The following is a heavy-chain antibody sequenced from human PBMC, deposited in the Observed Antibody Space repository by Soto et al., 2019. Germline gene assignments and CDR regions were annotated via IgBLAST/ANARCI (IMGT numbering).Heavy chain of an antibody. Sequence: DVQLVESGGVVVQPGGSLRLSCAASGFSFEDYMMHWVRQAPGKGLEWVSLISWDGDTTYYADSMKGRFTIARDNTKGSLYLQMNSLTTEDTAVYYCAKGGSGGCFDYWGRGTLVTVSS. CDR3: AKGGSGGCFDY. CDR2: ISWDGDTT. V-gene: IGHV3-43*01. D-gene: IGHD2-15*01. J-gene: IGHJ4*02. CDR1: GFSFEDYM.